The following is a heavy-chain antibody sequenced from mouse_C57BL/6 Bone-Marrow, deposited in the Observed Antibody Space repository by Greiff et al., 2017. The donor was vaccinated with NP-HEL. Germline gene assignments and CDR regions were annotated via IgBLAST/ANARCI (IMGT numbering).Heavy chain of an antibody. CDR3: ARCYYGSSYKDFDY. CDR1: GFNIKDYY. D-gene: IGHD1-1*01. V-gene: IGHV14-2*01. CDR2: IDPEDGET. Sequence: EVQLQQSGAELVKPGASVKLSCTASGFNIKDYYMHWVKQRTEQGLEWIGRIDPEDGETKYAPKFPGKATITADTSSNTAYLQLSSLTSEDTAVYYCARCYYGSSYKDFDYWGQGTTLTVSS. J-gene: IGHJ2*01.